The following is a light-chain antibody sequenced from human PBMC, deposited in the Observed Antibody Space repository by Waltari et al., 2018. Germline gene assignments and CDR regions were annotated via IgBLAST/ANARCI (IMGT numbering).Light chain of an antibody. Sequence: DIQMTQSPSTLSASVGAKVAITCRASQSVNSWLAWYQQKPGEAPKFLIYKASILESGVPSRFSGSGSGIEFTLTISNLQPDDFATYYCQQYNRYSTFGQGTKVELK. CDR3: QQYNRYST. CDR2: KAS. CDR1: QSVNSW. V-gene: IGKV1-5*03. J-gene: IGKJ1*01.